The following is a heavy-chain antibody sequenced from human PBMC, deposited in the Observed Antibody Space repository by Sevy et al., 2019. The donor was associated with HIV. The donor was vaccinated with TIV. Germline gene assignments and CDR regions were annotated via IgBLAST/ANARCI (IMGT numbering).Heavy chain of an antibody. V-gene: IGHV3-74*01. CDR1: VFTFSNYW. D-gene: IGHD5-12*01. CDR3: SRAITVEGRGVGY. CDR2: INPGGTST. J-gene: IGHJ4*02. Sequence: GGSLRLSCAASVFTFSNYWMHWVRQAPGKGLVWVSRINPGGTSTDYADSVKGRFTISRDNAKNSLYLQMNSLRAEDTAVYYCSRAITVEGRGVGYWGQGTLVTVSS.